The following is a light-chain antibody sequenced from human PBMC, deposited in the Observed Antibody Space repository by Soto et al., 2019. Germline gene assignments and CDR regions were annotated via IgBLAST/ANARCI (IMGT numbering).Light chain of an antibody. J-gene: IGLJ2*01. V-gene: IGLV2-8*01. Sequence: QSALTQPPSASGSPGQSVTISCSGITNDVGGYNYVSWFQQHPGKAPKLIIYDVTKRPSGVPDRFSGSRSGNTASLTVSGFQAEDEADYYCSSFAGTNYCVVFGGGTKLTVL. CDR3: SSFAGTNYCVV. CDR2: DVT. CDR1: TNDVGGYNY.